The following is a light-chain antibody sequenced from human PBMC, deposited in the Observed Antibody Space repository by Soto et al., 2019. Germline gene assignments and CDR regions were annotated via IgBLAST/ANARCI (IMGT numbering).Light chain of an antibody. CDR1: GSDVGGYNY. V-gene: IGLV2-14*01. Sequence: QSVLTQPASVSGSPGQSITISCTGTGSDVGGYNYVSWYQQHPGKAPKLMIYDVSNRPSGVSNRFSGSKSGNTASLTISGLQAEDEADYYCSSYTSSSTLRDNYVFGTGTKVTVL. CDR2: DVS. J-gene: IGLJ1*01. CDR3: SSYTSSSTLRDNYV.